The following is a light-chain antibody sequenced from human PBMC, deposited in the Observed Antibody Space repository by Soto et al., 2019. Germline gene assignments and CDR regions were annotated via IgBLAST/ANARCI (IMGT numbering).Light chain of an antibody. Sequence: QTVVTQPPSVSGSPGQSVTISCTGTSSDVGSYNRVSWYQQPPGTAPKLMIYEVSNRPSGVPDRFSGSKSGNTASLTISGLQDEDEADYYCNSYPSTNTYVFGTGTKLTVL. CDR1: SSDVGSYNR. V-gene: IGLV2-18*02. CDR3: NSYPSTNTYV. CDR2: EVS. J-gene: IGLJ1*01.